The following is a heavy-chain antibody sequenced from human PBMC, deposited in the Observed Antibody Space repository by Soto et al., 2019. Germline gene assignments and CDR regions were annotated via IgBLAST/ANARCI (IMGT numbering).Heavy chain of an antibody. CDR2: IYYSGST. D-gene: IGHD2-21*01. J-gene: IGHJ6*02. CDR1: GGSISSGDYY. CDR3: ARDRAHSVEGMDV. V-gene: IGHV4-30-4*01. Sequence: PSETLSLTCTVSGGSISSGDYYWSWIRQPPGKGLEWIGYIYYSGSTYYNPSLKSRVTISVDTSKNQFSLKLSSVTAADTAVYYCARDRAHSVEGMDVWGQGTTVTVSS.